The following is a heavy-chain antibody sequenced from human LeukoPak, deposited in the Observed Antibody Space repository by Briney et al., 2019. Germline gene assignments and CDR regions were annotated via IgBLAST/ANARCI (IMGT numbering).Heavy chain of an antibody. CDR1: GFTFSNYA. CDR3: AKRLGDPRAFDY. D-gene: IGHD2-21*02. CDR2: ISGTSGTI. Sequence: GGSLRLSCAASGFTFSNYAMSWVRQAPGKGLEWVSGISGTSGTINYAAPVKGRFTISRDNSKNTLYLQMNSLRVDDMTVYYCAKRLGDPRAFDYWGQGTLVTVSS. V-gene: IGHV3-23*01. J-gene: IGHJ4*02.